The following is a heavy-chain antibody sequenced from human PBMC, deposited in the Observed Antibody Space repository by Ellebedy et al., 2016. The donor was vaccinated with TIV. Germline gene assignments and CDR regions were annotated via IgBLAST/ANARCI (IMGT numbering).Heavy chain of an antibody. J-gene: IGHJ2*01. V-gene: IGHV4-59*01. CDR2: IYYSGST. CDR3: ARVGLNCSSTSCYTHWYFDL. Sequence: SETLSLTCTVSGGSISSYYWSWIRQPPGKGLEWIGYIYYSGSTNYNPSLKSRVTISVDTSKNQFSLKLSSVTAADTAVYYCARVGLNCSSTSCYTHWYFDLWGRGTLVTVSS. D-gene: IGHD2-2*02. CDR1: GGSISSYY.